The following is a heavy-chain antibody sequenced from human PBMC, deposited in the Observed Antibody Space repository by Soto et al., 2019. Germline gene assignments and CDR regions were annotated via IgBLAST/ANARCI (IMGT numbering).Heavy chain of an antibody. CDR3: ARGIWTMTRGAYYFDN. Sequence: ASVKVSCKASGFTFANYAMQWGRQAPGQRLEWMGWINAGNGHTKYSQNFQGRVTITRDTSASTAYMELSSLISEDAAVYYCARGIWTMTRGAYYFDNWGQGTLVTVSS. J-gene: IGHJ4*02. V-gene: IGHV1-3*01. CDR2: INAGNGHT. CDR1: GFTFANYA. D-gene: IGHD3-10*01.